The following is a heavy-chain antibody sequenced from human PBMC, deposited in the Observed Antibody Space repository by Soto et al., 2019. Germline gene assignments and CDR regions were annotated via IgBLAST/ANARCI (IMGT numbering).Heavy chain of an antibody. Sequence: GGSLRLSCAASGFTFSNAWMNWVRQAPGKGLEWVGRIKSKTDGGTTDYAAPVKGRFTISRDDSKNTLYLQMNSLKTEDTAMYYCTTVRSGQWLLTGPAFDYWGQGTLVTVSS. J-gene: IGHJ4*02. D-gene: IGHD3-9*01. CDR3: TTVRSGQWLLTGPAFDY. CDR1: GFTFSNAW. V-gene: IGHV3-15*07. CDR2: IKSKTDGGTT.